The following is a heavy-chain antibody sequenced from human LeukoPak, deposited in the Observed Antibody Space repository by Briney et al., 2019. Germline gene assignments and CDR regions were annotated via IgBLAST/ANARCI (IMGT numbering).Heavy chain of an antibody. CDR3: ARGTEGYTYGEFDS. Sequence: GGPLRLSRAASGFTFSDYWMHWVRQAPGKGLVWVSRIHRDGSSTTYADSVKGRFTISRDNAKNTLYLQMNSLRAEDTAMYYCARGTEGYTYGEFDSWGQGTLVTVSS. CDR2: IHRDGSST. J-gene: IGHJ5*01. D-gene: IGHD5-18*01. CDR1: GFTFSDYW. V-gene: IGHV3-74*01.